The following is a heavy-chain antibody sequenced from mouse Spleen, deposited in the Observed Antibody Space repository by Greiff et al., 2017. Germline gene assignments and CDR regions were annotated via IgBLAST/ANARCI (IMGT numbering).Heavy chain of an antibody. D-gene: IGHD4-1*01. CDR2: IYWDDDK. CDR1: GFSLSTSGMG. CDR3: ARREGTGRFAY. J-gene: IGHJ3*01. V-gene: IGHV8-12*01. Sequence: QVTLKESGPGILQSSQTLSLTCSFSGFSLSTSGMGVSWIRQPSGKGLEWLAHIYWDDDKRYNPSLKSRLTISKDTSRNQVFLKITSVDTADTATYYCARREGTGRFAYWGQGTLVTVSA.